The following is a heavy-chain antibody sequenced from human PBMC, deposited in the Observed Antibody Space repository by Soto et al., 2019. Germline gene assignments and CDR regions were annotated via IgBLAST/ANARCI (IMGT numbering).Heavy chain of an antibody. CDR1: GYTFTSYG. D-gene: IGHD3-9*01. CDR3: ARDPSGTRYFDWLDGMDV. CDR2: ISAYNGNT. J-gene: IGHJ6*02. Sequence: ASVKVSCKASGYTFTSYGISWVRQAPGQGLEWMGWISAYNGNTNYAQKLQGRVTMTTDTSTSTAYMELRSLRSDDTAVYYCARDPSGTRYFDWLDGMDVWGQGTTVTSP. V-gene: IGHV1-18*01.